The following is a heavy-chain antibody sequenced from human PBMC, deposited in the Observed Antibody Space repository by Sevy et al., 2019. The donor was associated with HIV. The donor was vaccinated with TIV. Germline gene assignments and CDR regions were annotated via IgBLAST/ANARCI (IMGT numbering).Heavy chain of an antibody. D-gene: IGHD2-15*01. Sequence: GGSLRLSCAASGFTVSSNYMSWVRQAPGKGLEWVSVIYSGGSTYYADSVKGRFTISRDNSKNTLYLQMNSLRAEDTAVYYCAGGGPIYCSGGSCPFDYWGQGTLVTVSS. J-gene: IGHJ4*02. CDR1: GFTVSSNY. V-gene: IGHV3-53*01. CDR3: AGGGPIYCSGGSCPFDY. CDR2: IYSGGST.